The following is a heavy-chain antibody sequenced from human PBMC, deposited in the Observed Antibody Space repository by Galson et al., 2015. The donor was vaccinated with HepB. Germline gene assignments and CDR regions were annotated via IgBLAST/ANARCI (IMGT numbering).Heavy chain of an antibody. CDR1: GFTFDDYG. CDR3: ARDPYCSSTSCYFWFDP. CDR2: INWNGGGT. V-gene: IGHV3-20*01. D-gene: IGHD2-2*01. J-gene: IGHJ5*02. Sequence: SLRLSCAASGFTFDDYGMSWVRQAPGKGLEWVPGINWNGGGTGYADSVKGRFTISRDNAKNSLYLQMNSLRAEDTALYHCARDPYCSSTSCYFWFDPWGQGTLVTVSS.